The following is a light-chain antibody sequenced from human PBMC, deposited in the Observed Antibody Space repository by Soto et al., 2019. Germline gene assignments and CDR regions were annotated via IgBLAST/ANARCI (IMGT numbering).Light chain of an antibody. Sequence: ENVLTQSPGTLSLSPGERATLSCRASQTVSSYLTWYKQRPGQAPRLLISGASRRDTGIPDRFSGSGSGTNFTLTISRLEPEDFALYYCQQYGTSPITFGQGTRLEIK. CDR2: GAS. V-gene: IGKV3-20*01. CDR1: QTVSSY. CDR3: QQYGTSPIT. J-gene: IGKJ5*01.